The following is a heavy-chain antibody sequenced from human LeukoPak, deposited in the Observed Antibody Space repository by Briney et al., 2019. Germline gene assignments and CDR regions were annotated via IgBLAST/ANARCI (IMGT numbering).Heavy chain of an antibody. Sequence: SETLSLTCTVSGDSISSGYNYWSWIRQPAGEGLEWIGRMYTTGSTNYNPSLKSRVTISLDTSKNQFSLSMSSVTAADTAVYYCAREYGDSSTYYIADAFDIWGQGTMVTVSS. V-gene: IGHV4-61*02. D-gene: IGHD3-22*01. CDR1: GDSISSGYNY. CDR2: MYTTGST. CDR3: AREYGDSSTYYIADAFDI. J-gene: IGHJ3*02.